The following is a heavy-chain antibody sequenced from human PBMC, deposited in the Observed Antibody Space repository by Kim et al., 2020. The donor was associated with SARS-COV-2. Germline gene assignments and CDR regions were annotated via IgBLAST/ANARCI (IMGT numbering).Heavy chain of an antibody. CDR1: GFTFSSYS. CDR3: ARAPTVVGANWFDP. CDR2: ISSSSSYI. V-gene: IGHV3-21*01. D-gene: IGHD1-26*01. J-gene: IGHJ5*02. Sequence: GGSLRLSCAASGFTFSSYSMNWVRQAPGKGLEWVSSISSSSSYIYYADSVNGRFTISRDNAKNSLYLQMNSLRAEDTAVYYCARAPTVVGANWFDPWGQGTLVTVSS.